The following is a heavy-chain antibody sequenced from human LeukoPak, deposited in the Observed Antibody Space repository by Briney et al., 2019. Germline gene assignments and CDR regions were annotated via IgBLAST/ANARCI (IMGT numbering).Heavy chain of an antibody. CDR2: LNTDGSST. CDR3: ARDEAFRGVPMDV. V-gene: IGHV3-74*01. D-gene: IGHD3-16*01. Sequence: AGGSLRLSCAASGFTFSGYWMHWVRQAPGKGLVWVSRLNTDGSSTSYADSVKGRFTISRDNAKNTLYLQMNSLRAEDTAVYYCARDEAFRGVPMDVWGQGTTVTVS. J-gene: IGHJ6*01. CDR1: GFTFSGYW.